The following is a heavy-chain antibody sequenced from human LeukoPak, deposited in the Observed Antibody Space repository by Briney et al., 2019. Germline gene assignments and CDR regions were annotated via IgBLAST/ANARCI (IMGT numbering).Heavy chain of an antibody. CDR1: GFTFSSYA. CDR3: ALMNIYRTSFDY. CDR2: ISGSGDST. D-gene: IGHD1/OR15-1a*01. V-gene: IGHV3-23*01. Sequence: GGSLRLSCAASGFTFSSYAMNWVRQAPGKGLEWVSAISGSGDSTYYTDSVKGRFTISRDNSKNTLYLQMNSLRAEDTAVYYCALMNIYRTSFDYWGQGTLVTVSS. J-gene: IGHJ4*02.